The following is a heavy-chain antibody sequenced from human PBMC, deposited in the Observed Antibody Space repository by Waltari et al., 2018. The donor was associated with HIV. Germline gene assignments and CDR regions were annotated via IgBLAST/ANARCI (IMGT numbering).Heavy chain of an antibody. J-gene: IGHJ6*02. CDR1: RDSVTTGPRF. Sequence: QVHLQESRPGLVRPSETLSLTCTVSRDSVTTGPRFWSWIRQPPGKGLEWIGSIFYPEYTLSPKYNPSLESRVTISVATSRNHVSMNLTSVTAADAAVYFCASGRILTGYRGTDYYYGMDVWGQGTTVAVSS. CDR2: IFYPEYTLSP. CDR3: ASGRILTGYRGTDYYYGMDV. D-gene: IGHD3-9*01. V-gene: IGHV4-61*03.